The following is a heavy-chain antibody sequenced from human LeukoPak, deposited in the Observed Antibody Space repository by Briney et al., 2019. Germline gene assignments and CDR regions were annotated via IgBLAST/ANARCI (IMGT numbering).Heavy chain of an antibody. D-gene: IGHD3-10*01. CDR1: GYSFTSDW. CDR3: ARQRSLGSGSYCDY. Sequence: GESLKISCKGSGYSFTSDWIAWVRQMPGKGLEWMGIIYPGDSDTRYSPSFQGQVTISADKTISTAYLQWSSLKASDTAIYYCARQRSLGSGSYCDYWGQGTLVSVSS. J-gene: IGHJ4*02. CDR2: IYPGDSDT. V-gene: IGHV5-51*01.